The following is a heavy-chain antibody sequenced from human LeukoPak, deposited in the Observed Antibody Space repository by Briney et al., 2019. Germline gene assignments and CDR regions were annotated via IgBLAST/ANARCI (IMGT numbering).Heavy chain of an antibody. CDR2: INPSGGST. Sequence: GASVKVSCKASGYTFTSYYMHWVRQAPGQGLEWMGIINPSGGSTSYAQKFQGRVTMTRDTSTSTVYMELSSLRSEDTAVYYCARDLEVVVPAAIRYYYGMDVWGQGTTVTVSS. D-gene: IGHD2-2*01. J-gene: IGHJ6*02. CDR3: ARDLEVVVPAAIRYYYGMDV. CDR1: GYTFTSYY. V-gene: IGHV1-46*01.